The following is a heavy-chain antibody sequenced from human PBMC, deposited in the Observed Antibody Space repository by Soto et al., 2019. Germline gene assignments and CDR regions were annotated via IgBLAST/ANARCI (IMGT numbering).Heavy chain of an antibody. Sequence: PSETLSLTCTVSGGSISSGDYYWSWIRQPPGKGLEWIGYIYYSGSTYYNPSLKSRVTISVDMSKNQFSLKLSSVTAADTAVYYCARRGGYYDSSGYQYYFDYWGQGTLVTVSS. CDR3: ARRGGYYDSSGYQYYFDY. D-gene: IGHD3-22*01. CDR1: GGSISSGDYY. CDR2: IYYSGST. J-gene: IGHJ4*02. V-gene: IGHV4-30-4*01.